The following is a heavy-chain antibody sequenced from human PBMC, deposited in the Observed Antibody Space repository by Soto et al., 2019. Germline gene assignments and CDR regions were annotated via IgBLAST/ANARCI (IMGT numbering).Heavy chain of an antibody. J-gene: IGHJ3*01. CDR2: INDISNAI. CDR3: ARDRPTTFSADL. D-gene: IGHD5-12*01. CDR1: GFTFTDHS. Sequence: EVQLVESGGGLVQPGGSLRLSCIASGFTFTDHSMNWVRHAPGKGLEWLSYINDISNAIHYADSVKGRFAMSRDSAKKSVFLQMNSLRVEDTGVYYCARDRPTTFSADLWGQGTVVTVSS. V-gene: IGHV3-48*04.